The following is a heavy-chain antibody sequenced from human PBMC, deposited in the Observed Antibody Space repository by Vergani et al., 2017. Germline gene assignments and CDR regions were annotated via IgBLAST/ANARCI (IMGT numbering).Heavy chain of an antibody. J-gene: IGHJ4*02. CDR3: AKVTSGSTDY. Sequence: QVQLVESGGGVVQPGRSLRLSCAASGFTFSSYGMHWVRQAPGKGLEWVAVISYDGSNKYYADSVKGRFTISRDNSKNTLYLQMNSLRAEDTAVYYCAKVTSGSTDYGGQGTLVTVSS. CDR2: ISYDGSNK. D-gene: IGHD3-10*01. CDR1: GFTFSSYG. V-gene: IGHV3-30*18.